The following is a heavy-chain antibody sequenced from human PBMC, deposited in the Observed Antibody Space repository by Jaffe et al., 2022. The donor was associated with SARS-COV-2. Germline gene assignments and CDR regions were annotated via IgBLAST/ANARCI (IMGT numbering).Heavy chain of an antibody. V-gene: IGHV4-34*01. CDR2: INHSGST. D-gene: IGHD3-10*01. Sequence: QVQLQQWGAGLLKPSETLSLTCAVYGGSFSGYYWSWIRQPPGKGLEWIGEINHSGSTNYNPSLKSRVTISVDTSKNQFSLKLSSVTAADTAVYYCARPRGSGSYYSAFDIWGQGTMVTVSS. CDR1: GGSFSGYY. CDR3: ARPRGSGSYYSAFDI. J-gene: IGHJ3*02.